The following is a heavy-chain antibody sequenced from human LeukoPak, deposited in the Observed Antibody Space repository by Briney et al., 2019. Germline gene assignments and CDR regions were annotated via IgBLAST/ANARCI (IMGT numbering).Heavy chain of an antibody. CDR3: ARGTSGNWFDP. V-gene: IGHV3-48*04. Sequence: GGSLRLSCAASGFSFSTYSMNWVRQAPGRGLEWISYISGSSSSIYYADSVKGRFTISRDNAKNSLYLQMNSLRAEDTALYYCARGTSGNWFDPWGQGTLVTVSS. D-gene: IGHD3-10*01. J-gene: IGHJ5*02. CDR1: GFSFSTYS. CDR2: ISGSSSSI.